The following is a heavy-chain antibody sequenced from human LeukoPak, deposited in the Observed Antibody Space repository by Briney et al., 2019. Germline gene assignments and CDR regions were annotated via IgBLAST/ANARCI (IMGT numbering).Heavy chain of an antibody. CDR1: GFTFSSYS. CDR2: ISSSSSDI. D-gene: IGHD6-19*01. Sequence: GGSLRLSCAASGFTFSSYSMNWVRQAPGKGLEWVSSISSSSSDIYYADSVKGRFTISRDNAKNSLYLQMNSMRAEDTAVYYCARDSSSGWYSFDYGGQGTRVPVSA. J-gene: IGHJ4*02. CDR3: ARDSSSGWYSFDY. V-gene: IGHV3-21*01.